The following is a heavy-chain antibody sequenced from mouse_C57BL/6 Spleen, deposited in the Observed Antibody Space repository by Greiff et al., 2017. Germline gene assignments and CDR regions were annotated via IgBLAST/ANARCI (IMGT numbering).Heavy chain of an antibody. J-gene: IGHJ1*03. D-gene: IGHD1-1*01. V-gene: IGHV1-64*01. Sequence: QVQLQQPGAELVKPGASVKLSCKASGYTFTSYWMHWVKQRPGQGLEWIGMIHPNSGSTNYNEKFKSKATLTVDNSSSTAYMQLSSLTSEDSAVYYCARDYYGSSYEWYFDVWGTGTTVTVSS. CDR3: ARDYYGSSYEWYFDV. CDR1: GYTFTSYW. CDR2: IHPNSGST.